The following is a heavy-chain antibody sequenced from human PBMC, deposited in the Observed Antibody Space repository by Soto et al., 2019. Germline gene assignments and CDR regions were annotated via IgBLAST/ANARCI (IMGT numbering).Heavy chain of an antibody. CDR1: GYTFTSYG. CDR2: ISAYNGNT. J-gene: IGHJ4*02. V-gene: IGHV1-18*01. CDR3: ARVGVDYYDSSGYRYFDY. D-gene: IGHD3-22*01. Sequence: ASVKVSCKASGYTFTSYGISWVRQAPGQGLGWMGWISAYNGNTNYAQKLQGRVTMTTDTSTSTAYMELRSLRSDDTAVYYCARVGVDYYDSSGYRYFDYWGQGTLVTVSS.